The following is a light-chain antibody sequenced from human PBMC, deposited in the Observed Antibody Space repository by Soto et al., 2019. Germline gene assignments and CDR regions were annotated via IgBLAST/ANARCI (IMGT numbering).Light chain of an antibody. CDR1: QSVSNN. J-gene: IGKJ1*01. CDR3: QQYNNWPPWT. Sequence: EIVMTQSPATLSVSPGERATLSCRASQSVSNNLAWYQQKPGQAPRLLIYGASTRDTGIPARFSGSGSGTEFTLTISSRQSEDFAVYYCQQYNNWPPWTFGQGTKVEIK. CDR2: GAS. V-gene: IGKV3-15*01.